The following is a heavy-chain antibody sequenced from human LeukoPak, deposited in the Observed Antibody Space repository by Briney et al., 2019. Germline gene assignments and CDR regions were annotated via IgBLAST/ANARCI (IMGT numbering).Heavy chain of an antibody. Sequence: GGSLRLSCAASGFTFSSFGMHWVRQATGKGLEWVSAIGTTGNTYYADSVKGRFTISRENAKSSLYLQMNSLRAGDTAVYYCARGRAPKVAGMGNWFDPWGQGTLVTVSS. J-gene: IGHJ5*02. V-gene: IGHV3-13*04. D-gene: IGHD6-19*01. CDR3: ARGRAPKVAGMGNWFDP. CDR1: GFTFSSFG. CDR2: IGTTGNT.